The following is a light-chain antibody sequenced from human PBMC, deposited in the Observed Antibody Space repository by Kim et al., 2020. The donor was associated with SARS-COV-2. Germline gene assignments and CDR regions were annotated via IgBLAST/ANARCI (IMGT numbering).Light chain of an antibody. CDR3: QQRSNWLS. Sequence: SVSPGQRPTLSCRASQSVGSYLAWYQHKPGQAPRLLVYDASNRASGIPARFSGSGSGTDFTLTISSLEPEDFAVYYCQQRSNWLSFGGGTKVDIK. CDR1: QSVGSY. J-gene: IGKJ4*01. CDR2: DAS. V-gene: IGKV3-11*01.